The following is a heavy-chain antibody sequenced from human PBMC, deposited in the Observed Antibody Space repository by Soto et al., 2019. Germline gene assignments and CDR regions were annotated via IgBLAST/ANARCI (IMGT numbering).Heavy chain of an antibody. J-gene: IGHJ4*02. D-gene: IGHD3-9*01. CDR1: GYTLTELS. CDR3: ATAKRYFDWLFI. V-gene: IGHV1-24*01. CDR2: FDPEDGET. Sequence: ASVKVSCKVSGYTLTELSMHWVRQAPGKGLEWMGGFDPEDGETIYAQKFQGRVTMTEDTSTDTAYMELSSLRSEDTAVYYCATAKRYFDWLFIWGQGNMVTVS.